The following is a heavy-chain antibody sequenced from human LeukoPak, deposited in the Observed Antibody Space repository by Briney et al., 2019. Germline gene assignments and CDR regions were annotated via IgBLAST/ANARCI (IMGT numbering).Heavy chain of an antibody. J-gene: IGHJ4*02. Sequence: GEPLKIPCQALGYSSASYWIGGVRHLPGKGREWMGIIFPDDSETRYSPSFQDQVTISADKSIDTAYLQWSIVKASDSAIYFCARVDYGSGIPFFDHWGQGTVVTVSS. CDR2: IFPDDSET. CDR3: ARVDYGSGIPFFDH. V-gene: IGHV5-51*01. CDR1: GYSSASYW. D-gene: IGHD3-10*01.